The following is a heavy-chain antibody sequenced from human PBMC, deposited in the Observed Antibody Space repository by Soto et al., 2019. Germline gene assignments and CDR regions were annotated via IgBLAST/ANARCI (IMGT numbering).Heavy chain of an antibody. V-gene: IGHV1-69*05. CDR2: IIPIFGTA. CDR3: ARVTAATDAFDI. J-gene: IGHJ3*02. CDR1: GGTFSSYA. Sequence: SVKVSCKASGGTFSSYAISWVRQAPGQGLEWMGGIIPIFGTANYAQKLQGRVTMTTDTSTSTAYMELRSLRSDDTAVYYCARVTAATDAFDIWGQGTMVTVSS.